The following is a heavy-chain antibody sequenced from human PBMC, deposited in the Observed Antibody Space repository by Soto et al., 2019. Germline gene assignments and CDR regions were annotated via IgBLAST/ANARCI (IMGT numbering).Heavy chain of an antibody. V-gene: IGHV4-59*01. Sequence: PSETLSLTCTVSGGSISSYYWSWIRQPPGKGLEWIGYIYYSGSTNYNPSLKSRVTISVDTSKNQFSLKLSSVTAADTAVYYCARGGSIAAGNPYYFDYWGQGTLVTVSS. CDR3: ARGGSIAAGNPYYFDY. D-gene: IGHD6-6*01. CDR2: IYYSGST. J-gene: IGHJ4*02. CDR1: GGSISSYY.